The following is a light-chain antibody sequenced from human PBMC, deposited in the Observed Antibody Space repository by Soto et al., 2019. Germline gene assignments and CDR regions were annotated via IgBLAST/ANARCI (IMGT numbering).Light chain of an antibody. CDR2: SNN. CDR3: ASWDDSLNGVV. J-gene: IGLJ2*01. V-gene: IGLV1-44*01. Sequence: QSVLTQPPSASGTPGQRVSISCSGSNSNIGSNTVNWYQQVPGAAPKLLIYSNNQRPSGVPDRFSASKSATSASVAISGLQSEDEADYYCASWDDSLNGVVFGGGTKATVL. CDR1: NSNIGSNT.